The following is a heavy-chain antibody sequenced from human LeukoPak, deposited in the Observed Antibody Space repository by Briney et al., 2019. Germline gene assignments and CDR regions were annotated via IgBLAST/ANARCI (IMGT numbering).Heavy chain of an antibody. CDR3: AREAGITMVRGVIGY. D-gene: IGHD3-10*01. V-gene: IGHV4-34*01. CDR2: INHSGST. J-gene: IGHJ4*02. Sequence: PSETLSLTCAVYGGSFSGYYWSWIRQPPGKGLEWIGEINHSGSTNYNPSLKSRVTISVDTSKNQFSLKLSSVTAADTAVYYCAREAGITMVRGVIGYWGQGTLVTVSS. CDR1: GGSFSGYY.